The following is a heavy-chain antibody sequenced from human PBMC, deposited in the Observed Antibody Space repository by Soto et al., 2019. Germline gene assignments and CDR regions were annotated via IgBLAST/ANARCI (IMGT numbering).Heavy chain of an antibody. CDR3: TRDVSSRYFDL. CDR2: MWYDGSNT. CDR1: GFTFRNYG. V-gene: IGHV3-33*01. Sequence: QVQLVESGGGVVQPGRSLRLSCAASGFTFRNYGMHWVRQAPGKGLEWVAVMWYDGSNTYYADSVKGRFTITRDNSKNTLHLQMNGLRAEDTAVYYCTRDVSSRYFDLWGRGSLVTVSS. J-gene: IGHJ2*01.